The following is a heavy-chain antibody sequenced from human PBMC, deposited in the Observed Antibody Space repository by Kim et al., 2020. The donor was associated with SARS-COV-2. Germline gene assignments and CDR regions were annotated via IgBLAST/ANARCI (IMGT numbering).Heavy chain of an antibody. V-gene: IGHV4-34*01. J-gene: IGHJ6*01. CDR3: ARGPTTVTSFYYYYGMDV. CDR2: INHSGST. Sequence: SETLSHTCAVYGGSFSAYYWSWIRQPPGKGLEWIGEINHSGSTNYNPSLKSRVTISVDTSKNQFSLKLSSVTAADTAVYYCARGPTTVTSFYYYYGMDV. CDR1: GGSFSAYY. D-gene: IGHD4-17*01.